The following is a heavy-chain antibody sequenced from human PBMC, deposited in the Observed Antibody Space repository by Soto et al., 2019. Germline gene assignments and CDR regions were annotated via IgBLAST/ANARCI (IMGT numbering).Heavy chain of an antibody. V-gene: IGHV3-7*01. CDR1: VFTFINYW. CDR2: IKKDGSEK. D-gene: IGHD5-12*01. Sequence: PGGSLRLSCASSVFTFINYWLSWVRQAPGKGLEWVANIKKDGSEKYYVGSVVGRFTISRDNAENSLYLQMNSLRAEDTAVYYCARLYLAATITSLDYWGQGTLVTVSS. J-gene: IGHJ4*02. CDR3: ARLYLAATITSLDY.